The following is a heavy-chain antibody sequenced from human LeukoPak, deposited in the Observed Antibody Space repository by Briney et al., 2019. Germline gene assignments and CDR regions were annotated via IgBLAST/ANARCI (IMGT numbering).Heavy chain of an antibody. J-gene: IGHJ3*02. CDR2: INYSGST. D-gene: IGHD1-1*01. Sequence: SETLSLTCTVSGGSITNSYWNWIRQSPGKGLEWIGYINYSGSTNYNPSLKSRVTISVDTSKNQFSLKLSSVTAADTAVYFCTRDPLSTNDFDIWGQGTMVTVSS. V-gene: IGHV4-59*01. CDR1: GGSITNSY. CDR3: TRDPLSTNDFDI.